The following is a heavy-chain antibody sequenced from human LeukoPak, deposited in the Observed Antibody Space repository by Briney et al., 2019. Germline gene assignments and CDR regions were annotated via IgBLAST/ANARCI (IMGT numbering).Heavy chain of an antibody. Sequence: GGSLRLSCAASGFTFSSYEMNWVRQAPGKGLECVSYISSSGSTIYYAASVKGRFTISRNNAKNSLYPQMNSLRAEDTAVYYCAELGITMIGGVWGKGTTVTISS. V-gene: IGHV3-48*03. D-gene: IGHD3-10*02. CDR3: AELGITMIGGV. CDR2: ISSSGSTI. CDR1: GFTFSSYE. J-gene: IGHJ6*04.